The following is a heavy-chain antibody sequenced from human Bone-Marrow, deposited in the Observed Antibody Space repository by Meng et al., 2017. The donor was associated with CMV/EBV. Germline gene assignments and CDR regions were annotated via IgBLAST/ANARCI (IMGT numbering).Heavy chain of an antibody. CDR1: GFSFSDSA. J-gene: IGHJ4*02. Sequence: GESLKISCAVSGFSFSDSAMHWVRQASGKGLEWVGRIRSKANNYATAFAASVKGRFSISRDDSKNMAYLQMNSLRAEDTAVYYCARRRGSYSSDYWGQGTLVTVSS. D-gene: IGHD1-26*01. V-gene: IGHV3-73*01. CDR3: ARRRGSYSSDY. CDR2: IRSKANNYAT.